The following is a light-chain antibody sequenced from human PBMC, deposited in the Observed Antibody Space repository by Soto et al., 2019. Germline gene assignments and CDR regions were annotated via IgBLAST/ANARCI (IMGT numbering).Light chain of an antibody. V-gene: IGKV3-15*01. CDR3: QQGHDWPLT. J-gene: IGKJ2*01. CDR2: GVS. CDR1: QSISGE. Sequence: EIVMTQSPATLSVSPGERATLSCRASQSISGELAWYQQRPGQPPRLLIHGVSTRATGVPDRFSGSGSGSDFTLTICGLQSEDFAVYYCQQGHDWPLTFGQGTRLDI.